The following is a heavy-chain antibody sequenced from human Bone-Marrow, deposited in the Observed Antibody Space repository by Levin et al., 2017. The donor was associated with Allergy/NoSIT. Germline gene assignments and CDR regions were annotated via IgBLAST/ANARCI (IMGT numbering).Heavy chain of an antibody. J-gene: IGHJ6*02. CDR2: IYYSGST. Sequence: SQTLSLTCTVSGDSISRYYWSWIRQPPGKGLEWIGYIYYSGSTNYNPSLKSRVTISVDTSKTQFSLALNFVTAADTAVYYCARDAQTSPTRNYGMDVWGQGTTVTVSS. CDR1: GDSISRYY. CDR3: ARDAQTSPTRNYGMDV. V-gene: IGHV4-59*01.